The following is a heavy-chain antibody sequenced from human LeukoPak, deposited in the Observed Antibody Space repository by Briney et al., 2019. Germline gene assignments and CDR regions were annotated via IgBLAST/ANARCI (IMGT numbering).Heavy chain of an antibody. CDR2: INAGNGYT. CDR1: GYTFTNYA. V-gene: IGHV1-3*01. D-gene: IGHD3-10*01. CDR3: ARDRGVTMVRGVIDSFDY. Sequence: ASVKVSCKTSGYTFTNYAMQWVRRAPGQRLEWMGWINAGNGYTKYSQKFQGRVTITRDTSASIAYMKLSSLRSEDTAVYYCARDRGVTMVRGVIDSFDYWGQGTLVTVSS. J-gene: IGHJ4*02.